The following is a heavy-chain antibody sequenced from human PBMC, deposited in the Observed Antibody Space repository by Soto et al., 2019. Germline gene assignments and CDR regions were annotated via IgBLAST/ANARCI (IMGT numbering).Heavy chain of an antibody. Sequence: QVQLVESGGGVVQPGRSLRLSCAASGFTFSSYAMHWVRQAPGKGLEWVAVISYDGSNKYYADSVKGRFTISRDNSKKTLYLQMYSLRAEYTAVYYCARNNYDFWRGPPVDYYYYYGMDVWGQGTTVTVSS. D-gene: IGHD3-3*01. CDR3: ARNNYDFWRGPPVDYYYYYGMDV. J-gene: IGHJ6*02. V-gene: IGHV3-30-3*01. CDR1: GFTFSSYA. CDR2: ISYDGSNK.